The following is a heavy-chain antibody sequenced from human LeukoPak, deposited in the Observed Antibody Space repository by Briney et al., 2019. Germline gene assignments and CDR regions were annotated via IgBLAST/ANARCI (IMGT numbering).Heavy chain of an antibody. D-gene: IGHD6-13*01. CDR1: GDSVSSSSYY. CDR3: GGAATGTVGWFDP. Sequence: SETLSLTCTVSGDSVSSSSYYWGWLRQPPGTGLEGVGSIYYSGTTSYNPSLKSRVTISVDTSKNQFSLMLTSVTASDTAVYFCGGAATGTVGWFDPWGQGTLVTVSS. V-gene: IGHV4-39*01. CDR2: IYYSGTT. J-gene: IGHJ5*02.